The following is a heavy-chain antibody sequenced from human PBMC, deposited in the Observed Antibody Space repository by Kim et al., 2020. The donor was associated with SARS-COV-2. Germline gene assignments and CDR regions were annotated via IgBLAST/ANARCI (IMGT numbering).Heavy chain of an antibody. V-gene: IGHV4-59*10. Sequence: TNSNPSRKGRVTMSVDPSKNQFSLKLSSVTAADTAVYYCARSAGGSYYDYWGQGTLVTVSS. D-gene: IGHD6-13*01. J-gene: IGHJ4*02. CDR3: ARSAGGSYYDY. CDR2: T.